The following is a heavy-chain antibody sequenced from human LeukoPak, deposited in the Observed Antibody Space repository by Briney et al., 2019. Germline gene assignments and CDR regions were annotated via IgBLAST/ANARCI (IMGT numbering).Heavy chain of an antibody. Sequence: GRSLRLSCAASGFTFDDYAMHWVRQAPGKGLEWVSSISWDSGSSVYADSVKGRFTTSRDNAKNSLYLQMNGLTPGDTALYYCIKDLRLDLHFDTFEVWGQGTLVTVSS. CDR3: IKDLRLDLHFDTFEV. V-gene: IGHV3-9*01. D-gene: IGHD1-7*01. CDR1: GFTFDDYA. J-gene: IGHJ3*01. CDR2: ISWDSGSS.